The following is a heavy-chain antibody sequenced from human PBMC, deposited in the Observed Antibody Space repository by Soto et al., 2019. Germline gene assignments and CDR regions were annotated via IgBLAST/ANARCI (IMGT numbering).Heavy chain of an antibody. CDR3: TTRTTVTTFGPEFDY. CDR1: GFTLSHAW. Sequence: EVQLVESGGGLVKPGGSLRLSCAASGFTLSHAWMRWVLQAPGKGREWVGRIKSKTDGGTTDYAAPVKVRFTISRDDSKNTLYRQMNSLKTEDTAVYYCTTRTTVTTFGPEFDYWGQGTLVTVSS. V-gene: IGHV3-15*01. D-gene: IGHD4-17*01. CDR2: IKSKTDGGTT. J-gene: IGHJ4*02.